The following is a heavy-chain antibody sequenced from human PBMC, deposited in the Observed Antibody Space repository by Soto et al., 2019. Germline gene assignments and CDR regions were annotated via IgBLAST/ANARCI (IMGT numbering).Heavy chain of an antibody. D-gene: IGHD1-1*01. V-gene: IGHV4-34*01. CDR2: INHSGST. Sequence: SETLSHTCAVYGGSFSGYYWSWIRQPPGKGLEWIGEINHSGSTNYNPSLKSRVTISVDTSKNQFSLKLSSVTAADTAVYYCARGNGRSPSYYYYYYMDVWGKGNTVTVSS. CDR3: ARGNGRSPSYYYYYYMDV. CDR1: GGSFSGYY. J-gene: IGHJ6*03.